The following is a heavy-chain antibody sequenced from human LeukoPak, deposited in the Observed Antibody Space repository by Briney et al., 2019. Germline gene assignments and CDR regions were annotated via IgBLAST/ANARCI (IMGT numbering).Heavy chain of an antibody. D-gene: IGHD1-26*01. CDR2: IIPIFGTA. J-gene: IGHJ4*02. CDR3: ARVGGTYYNGHLDY. CDR1: GGTFSSYA. Sequence: SVKVSCKASGGTFSSYAISWVRQAPGQGLEWMGGIIPIFGTADYAQKFQGRVTITADESTSTAYMELSSLRSEDTAVYYCARVGGTYYNGHLDYWGQGTLVTVSS. V-gene: IGHV1-69*13.